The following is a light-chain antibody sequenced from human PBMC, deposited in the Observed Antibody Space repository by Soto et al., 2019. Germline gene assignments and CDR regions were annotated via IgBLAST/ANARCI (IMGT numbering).Light chain of an antibody. CDR1: SSNLGAGYD. CDR2: GNR. V-gene: IGLV1-40*01. Sequence: QSVLTQPPSVSGAPGQRVTISCTGNSSNLGAGYDVHWYQQLPGAAPKLVIFGNRNRPSGVPERFSGSKSGNTASLTVSGLQTEDEADYYCGSHAGNSNLVFGGGTKVTVL. CDR3: GSHAGNSNLV. J-gene: IGLJ3*02.